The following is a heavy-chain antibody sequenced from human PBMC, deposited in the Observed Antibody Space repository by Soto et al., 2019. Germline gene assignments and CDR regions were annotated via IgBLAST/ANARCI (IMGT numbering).Heavy chain of an antibody. V-gene: IGHV1-46*01. J-gene: IGHJ4*02. Sequence: ASVKVSCKASGYTFTSYYMHWVRQAPGQGLEWMGIINPSGGSTSYAQKFQGRVTMTRDTSTSTVYMELSSLRSEDTAVYYCARDITHDYYYDSSGYNGGIDYWGQGTLVTVSS. CDR2: INPSGGST. CDR1: GYTFTSYY. CDR3: ARDITHDYYYDSSGYNGGIDY. D-gene: IGHD3-22*01.